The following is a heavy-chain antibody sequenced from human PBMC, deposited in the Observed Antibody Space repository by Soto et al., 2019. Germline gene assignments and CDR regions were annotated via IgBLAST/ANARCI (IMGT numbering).Heavy chain of an antibody. V-gene: IGHV4-39*01. Sequence: SETLSLTCTVSGGSVSSSSYYWGWIRQPPGKGLEWIGSIYYSGSTYYNPSLKSRVTISVDTSKNQFSLKLSSVTAADTAVYYCASPKIAFYNWFDPWGQGTLVTVS. CDR2: IYYSGST. J-gene: IGHJ5*02. CDR3: ASPKIAFYNWFDP. CDR1: GGSVSSSSYY. D-gene: IGHD3-3*02.